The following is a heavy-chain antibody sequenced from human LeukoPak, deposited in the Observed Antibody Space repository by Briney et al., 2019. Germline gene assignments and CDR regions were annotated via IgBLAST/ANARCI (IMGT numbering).Heavy chain of an antibody. D-gene: IGHD2-2*01. CDR2: IDPNTCYS. CDR1: EYTFTGYY. J-gene: IGHJ4*02. Sequence: ASVKVSCKASEYTFTGYYIHWVRQAPGQGLEWMGWIDPNTCYSNYVQKFEGRVTMTRDTSISTAYMELSRLRSDDTAFYYCARIRYCGGISCYYIDYWGQGTLVTGSA. V-gene: IGHV1-2*02. CDR3: ARIRYCGGISCYYIDY.